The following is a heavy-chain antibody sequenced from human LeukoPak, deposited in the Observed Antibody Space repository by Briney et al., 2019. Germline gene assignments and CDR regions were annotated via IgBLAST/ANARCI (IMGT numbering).Heavy chain of an antibody. Sequence: GGSLRLSCAASGFIFSSRAMSWVRQAPGKGLEWVSVISGSGDSTYYADSVKGRFTISKDNSKNTLYLQMNSLRAEDTAVYYCAKDLTRNDVKDYYWGQGTLVAVSS. CDR3: AKDLTRNDVKDYY. J-gene: IGHJ4*02. CDR2: ISGSGDST. CDR1: GFIFSSRA. V-gene: IGHV3-23*01. D-gene: IGHD1-1*01.